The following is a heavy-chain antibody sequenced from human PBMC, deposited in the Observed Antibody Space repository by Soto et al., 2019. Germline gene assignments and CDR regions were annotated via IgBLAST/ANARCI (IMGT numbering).Heavy chain of an antibody. CDR2: AKHRPKDFGT. J-gene: IGHJ5*02. Sequence: GGALQISCDASDFTFSDYYMFWVRQAPGKGLEWVDRAKHRPKDFGTEYAASVTGRFIISRDDSQKSLFLQMNSLKAEDTAIYYSVRNAVGWFVPWGQGTLVTVSS. V-gene: IGHV3-72*01. CDR1: DFTFSDYY. D-gene: IGHD6-19*01. CDR3: VRNAVGWFVP.